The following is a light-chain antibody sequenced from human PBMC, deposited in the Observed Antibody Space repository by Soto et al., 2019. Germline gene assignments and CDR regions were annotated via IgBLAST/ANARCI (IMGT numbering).Light chain of an antibody. J-gene: IGLJ1*01. CDR1: SSNIGSNY. V-gene: IGLV1-47*01. CDR3: AAWDDSLSGLV. CDR2: RNN. Sequence: QSVLTQPPSASGTPGQRVTISCSGSSSNIGSNYVYWYQQLPGAAPKRLIQRNNQRPSGVPDRFSGSKSGTSASLAISGLRSEDEWDYYCAAWDDSLSGLVLGTGTKVTVL.